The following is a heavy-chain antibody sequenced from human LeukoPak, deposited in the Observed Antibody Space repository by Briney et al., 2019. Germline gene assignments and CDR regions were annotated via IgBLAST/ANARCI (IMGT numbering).Heavy chain of an antibody. Sequence: GGSLRLSCAASGFIFSSYEMNWVRQAPGKGLEWVSYISTSDSTMYYADSVEGRFTISRDNAKDSLYLQMDSLRVEDTGIYYCARDLGTHGGYVDPWGQGTLVTVSS. V-gene: IGHV3-48*03. CDR1: GFIFSSYE. CDR2: ISTSDSTM. D-gene: IGHD5-12*01. CDR3: ARDLGTHGGYVDP. J-gene: IGHJ5*02.